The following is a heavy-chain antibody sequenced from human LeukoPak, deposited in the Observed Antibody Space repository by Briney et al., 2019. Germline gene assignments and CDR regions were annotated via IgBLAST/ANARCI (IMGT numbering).Heavy chain of an antibody. CDR2: IYYSGTT. CDR3: ARSRQASGLFSS. J-gene: IGHJ5*02. CDR1: GGSISSSSYY. D-gene: IGHD3-10*01. Sequence: SETLSLTCTVSGGSISSSSYYWGWIRQPPGKGLEWIGSIYYSGTTYYNPSLKSRFTISVDRPKNQFFLNVTSLTAADTAVYYCARSRQASGLFSSWGQGTLVVVSS. V-gene: IGHV4-39*07.